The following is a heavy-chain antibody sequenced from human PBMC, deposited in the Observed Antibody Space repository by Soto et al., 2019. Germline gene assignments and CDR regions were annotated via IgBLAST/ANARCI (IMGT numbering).Heavy chain of an antibody. CDR2: IIHILGIA. V-gene: IGHV1-69*08. CDR3: ARDALRGAFDI. D-gene: IGHD4-17*01. CDR1: GGTFSSYT. J-gene: IGHJ3*02. Sequence: QVQLVQSGAEVKKPGSSVKVSCKASGGTFSSYTISWVRQAPGQGLEWMGRIIHILGIANYAQKFQGRVTSTADKTTITAYRELSSQRSENTRVYCCARDALRGAFDIWGQGKMGTGSS.